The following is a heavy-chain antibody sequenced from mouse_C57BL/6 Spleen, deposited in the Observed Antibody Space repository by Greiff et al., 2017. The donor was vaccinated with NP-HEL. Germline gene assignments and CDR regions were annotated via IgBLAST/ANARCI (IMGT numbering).Heavy chain of an antibody. CDR1: GYTFTSYW. J-gene: IGHJ1*03. CDR3: ARRDGNWDWYFDV. D-gene: IGHD2-1*01. Sequence: VQLQQPGAELVKPGASVKMSCKASGYTFTSYWITWVKQRPGQGLEWIGDIYPGSGSTNYNEKFKSKATLTVDTSSSTAYMQLSSLTSEDSAVYYCARRDGNWDWYFDVWGTGTTVTVSS. V-gene: IGHV1-55*01. CDR2: IYPGSGST.